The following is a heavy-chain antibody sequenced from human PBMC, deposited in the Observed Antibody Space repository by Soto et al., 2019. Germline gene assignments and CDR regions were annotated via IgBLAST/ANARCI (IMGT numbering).Heavy chain of an antibody. CDR1: GGSISSYY. Sequence: SETLSLTCTVSGGSISSYYWSWIRQPPGKGLEWIGYVYYSGSTNYNPSLKSRVTLSVDTSKNQFSLRLTSVTAADTAVYYCARHDSSGYSFFGYWGQGTLVTVSS. CDR3: ARHDSSGYSFFGY. D-gene: IGHD3-22*01. V-gene: IGHV4-59*08. J-gene: IGHJ4*02. CDR2: VYYSGST.